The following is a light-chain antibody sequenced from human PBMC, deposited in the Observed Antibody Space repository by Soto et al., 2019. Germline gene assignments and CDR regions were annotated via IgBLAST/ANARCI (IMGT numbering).Light chain of an antibody. J-gene: IGKJ1*01. V-gene: IGKV3-20*01. Sequence: EIVLTQSPGTLSLSPGETATLSCRVSQSVNRFLAWFQQKPGQAPRLLIYGASNRATGIPDRFSGSGSETDFTLTITRLEPEDFALYFCHHYVGSPWAFGQGTKVENK. CDR2: GAS. CDR1: QSVNRF. CDR3: HHYVGSPWA.